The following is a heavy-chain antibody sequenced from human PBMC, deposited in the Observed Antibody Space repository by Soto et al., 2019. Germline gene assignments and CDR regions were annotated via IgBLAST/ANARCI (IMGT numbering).Heavy chain of an antibody. J-gene: IGHJ6*03. CDR2: IYYSGST. D-gene: IGHD3-9*01. Sequence: SATLSLTCAVSGGSISSYYWSWIRQPPGKGLEWIGYIYYSGSTNYNPSLKSRVTISVDTSKNQFSLKLSSVTAADTAVYYCARGGRFDILTGYYKNYYYYYMDVWRKGTTVTVSS. CDR3: ARGGRFDILTGYYKNYYYYYMDV. V-gene: IGHV4-59*01. CDR1: GGSISSYY.